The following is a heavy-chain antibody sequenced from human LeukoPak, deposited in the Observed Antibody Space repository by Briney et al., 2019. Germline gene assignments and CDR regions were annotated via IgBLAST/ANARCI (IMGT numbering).Heavy chain of an antibody. CDR2: TYYRSKWYY. CDR1: GDSVSSNSAA. J-gene: IGHJ4*02. Sequence: SQTLSLTCAISGDSVSSNSAAWSWIRQSPSRGLEWLGRTYYRSKWYYDYAVSVKSRISISPDTSKNQFSLHLKSVTPEDTALYYCTRGGSSSLDYWGQGTLVTVSS. D-gene: IGHD6-13*01. V-gene: IGHV6-1*01. CDR3: TRGGSSSLDY.